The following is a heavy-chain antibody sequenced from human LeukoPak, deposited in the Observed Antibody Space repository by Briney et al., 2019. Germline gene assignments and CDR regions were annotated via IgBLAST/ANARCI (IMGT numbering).Heavy chain of an antibody. V-gene: IGHV3-74*01. CDR1: GFTFSSYW. CDR3: VNLKIATLGTNG. CDR2: INSDGSNT. J-gene: IGHJ4*02. Sequence: GGSLRLSCAASGFTFSSYWMHWVRQAPGKGLVWVSNINSDGSNTNYADSVKGRFTISRDNAKNTLYLQMNSLRAEDTAVYYCVNLKIATLGTNGWGQGTLVTVSS. D-gene: IGHD6-13*01.